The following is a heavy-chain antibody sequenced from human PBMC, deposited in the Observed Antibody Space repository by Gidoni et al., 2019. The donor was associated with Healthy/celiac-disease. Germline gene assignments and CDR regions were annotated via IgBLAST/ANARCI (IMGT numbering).Heavy chain of an antibody. J-gene: IGHJ5*02. D-gene: IGHD3-10*01. CDR3: ARGVRVRGVLRWFDP. CDR2: IYYSGST. CDR1: GGSISSGGYY. Sequence: QVQLQESGPGLVKPSQTLSLTCTVPGGSISSGGYYWSWIRQHPGKGLEWIGYIYYSGSTYYNPSLKSRVTISVDTSKNQFSLKLSSVTAADTAVYYCARGVRVRGVLRWFDPWGQGTLVTVSS. V-gene: IGHV4-31*03.